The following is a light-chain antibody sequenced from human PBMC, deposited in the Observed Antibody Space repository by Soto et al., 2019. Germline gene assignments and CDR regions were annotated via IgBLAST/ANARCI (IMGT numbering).Light chain of an antibody. CDR3: QQFDTSPYT. Sequence: VLTQSPGTLSLSPGERATLYCGASQSVSRYLVWYQQKPGQAPRLLIYGASSRASGIPDRFSGSGSGTDFTLTINRLGPEDSAVYYCQQFDTSPYTFGQGTKLEIK. CDR1: QSVSRY. V-gene: IGKV3-20*01. J-gene: IGKJ2*01. CDR2: GAS.